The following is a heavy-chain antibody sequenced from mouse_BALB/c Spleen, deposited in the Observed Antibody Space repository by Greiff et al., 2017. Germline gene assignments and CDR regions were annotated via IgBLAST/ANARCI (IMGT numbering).Heavy chain of an antibody. Sequence: EVQVVESGGGLVKPGGSLKLSCAASGFTFSSYAMSWVRQTPEKRLEWVASISSGGSTYYPDSVKGRFTISRDNARNILYLQMSSLRSEDTAMYYCARGDLYYYGSSVFDYWGQGTTLTVSS. J-gene: IGHJ2*01. V-gene: IGHV5-6-5*01. CDR1: GFTFSSYA. CDR2: ISSGGST. CDR3: ARGDLYYYGSSVFDY. D-gene: IGHD1-1*01.